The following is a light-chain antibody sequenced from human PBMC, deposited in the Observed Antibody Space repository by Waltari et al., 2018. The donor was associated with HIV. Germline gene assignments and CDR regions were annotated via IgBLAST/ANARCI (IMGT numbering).Light chain of an antibody. CDR1: QSVIND. CDR2: NAS. CDR3: QQYKTWPLT. J-gene: IGKJ4*01. Sequence: EIVMTQSPATLSVSPGERITISCRASQSVINDLAWYQQKPGQAPRLLIYNASTTASGIPARFSGSGSGTEFTLTISSLQSEDFAVYYCQQYKTWPLTFGGGTKVEIK. V-gene: IGKV3-15*01.